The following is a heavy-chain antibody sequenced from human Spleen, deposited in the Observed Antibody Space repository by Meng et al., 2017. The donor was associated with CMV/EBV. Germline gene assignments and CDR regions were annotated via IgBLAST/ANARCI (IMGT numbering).Heavy chain of an antibody. CDR1: GYPFTGYY. CDR3: ARALSSSGWYNQRFDP. V-gene: IGHV1-2*04. CDR2: INPNSGGT. D-gene: IGHD6-19*01. Sequence: SGYPFTGYYMHWVRQAPGQGLEWMGWINPNSGGTNYAQKFQGWVTMTRDTSISTAYMELSRLRSDDTAVYYCARALSSSGWYNQRFDPWGQGTLVTVSS. J-gene: IGHJ5*02.